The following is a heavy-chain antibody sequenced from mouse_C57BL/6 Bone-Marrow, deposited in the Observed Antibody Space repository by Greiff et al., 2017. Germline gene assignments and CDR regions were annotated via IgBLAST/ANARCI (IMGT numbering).Heavy chain of an antibody. Sequence: VQLQQSGPELVKPGASVTISCKASGYAFSSSWMNWVRQMPGKGLEWIGRIYPGDGDTNYNGKCKGKATLTADKSSSTAYMQLSSLTSEDSAVYFCASYYYGSSPYWGQGTLVTVSA. D-gene: IGHD1-1*01. CDR2: IYPGDGDT. CDR3: ASYYYGSSPY. V-gene: IGHV1-82*01. CDR1: GYAFSSSW. J-gene: IGHJ3*01.